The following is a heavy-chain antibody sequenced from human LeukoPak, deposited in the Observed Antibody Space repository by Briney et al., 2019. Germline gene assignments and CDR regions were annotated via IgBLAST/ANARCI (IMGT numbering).Heavy chain of an antibody. J-gene: IGHJ4*02. CDR1: GGSISGTNW. D-gene: IGHD5-18*01. CDR2: ISLAGQT. V-gene: IGHV4-4*02. Sequence: PSGTLSLTCGVSGGSISGTNWWSWVRQPPGQGLEWIGEISLAGQTNYNPSLNGRVTMSLDKSSNQLSLHLTSVTAADTAVYYCAREEGAQLSLWGQGTLVTVSS. CDR3: AREEGAQLSL.